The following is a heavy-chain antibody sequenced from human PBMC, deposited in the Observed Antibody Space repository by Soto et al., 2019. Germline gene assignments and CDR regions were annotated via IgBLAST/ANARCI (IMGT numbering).Heavy chain of an antibody. Sequence: GGFLRPPLAASGITFSTNGLPWVRQAPGKGLEWVAVISYVGSNKYYADSLKGRFTITRDNTKTTTYLQMNSMRAEDTAVYYYSKDAQYYDFWSGYYSHYYFDYWAQGTLVTVSS. D-gene: IGHD3-3*01. CDR1: GITFSTNG. CDR3: SKDAQYYDFWSGYYSHYYFDY. V-gene: IGHV3-30*18. J-gene: IGHJ4*02. CDR2: ISYVGSNK.